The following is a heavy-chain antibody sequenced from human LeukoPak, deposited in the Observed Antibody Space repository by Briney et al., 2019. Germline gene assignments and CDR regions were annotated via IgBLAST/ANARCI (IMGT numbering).Heavy chain of an antibody. CDR2: IYYSGST. CDR1: GGSISSYY. J-gene: IGHJ6*03. D-gene: IGHD2/OR15-2a*01. Sequence: PSETLSLTCTVSGGSISSYYWSWIRQPPGKGLEWIGYIYYSGSTNYNPSLKSRVTISVDTSKNQFSLKLSSVTAADTAVYYCARDVKPGGYYYMDVWGKGTTVTVS. V-gene: IGHV4-59*01. CDR3: ARDVKPGGYYYMDV.